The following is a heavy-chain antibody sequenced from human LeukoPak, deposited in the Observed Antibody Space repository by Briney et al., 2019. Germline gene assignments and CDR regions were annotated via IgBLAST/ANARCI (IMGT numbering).Heavy chain of an antibody. CDR3: ATMHTYDFWSGYSNFDY. D-gene: IGHD3-3*01. CDR2: INSDGSST. J-gene: IGHJ4*02. Sequence: PGGSLRLSCAASGCTFSSYWMHWVRQAPGKGLVWVSRINSDGSSTSYADSVKGRFTISRDNAKNTLYLQMNSLRAEDTAVYYCATMHTYDFWSGYSNFDYWGQGTLVTVSS. CDR1: GCTFSSYW. V-gene: IGHV3-74*01.